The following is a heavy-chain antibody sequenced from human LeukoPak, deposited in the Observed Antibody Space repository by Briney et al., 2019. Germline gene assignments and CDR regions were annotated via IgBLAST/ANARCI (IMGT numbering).Heavy chain of an antibody. CDR1: GGTFSSYA. CDR3: AVEYSNSSVAFDI. J-gene: IGHJ3*02. D-gene: IGHD6-6*01. Sequence: SVKVSCKASGGTFSSYAISRVRQAPGQGLEWMGRIIPILGIANYAQKFQGRVTITADESTSKAYMELSSLRSEDTAVYYCAVEYSNSSVAFDIWGQGTMVTVSS. CDR2: IIPILGIA. V-gene: IGHV1-69*04.